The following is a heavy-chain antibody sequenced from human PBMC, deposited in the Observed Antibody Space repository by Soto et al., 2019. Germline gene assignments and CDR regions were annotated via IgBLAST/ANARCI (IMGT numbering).Heavy chain of an antibody. CDR2: IIPIFGTA. V-gene: IGHV1-69*13. Sequence: SVKVSCKASGATFSSYAISWVRQAPGQGLEWMGGIIPIFGTANYAQKFEGRVTITADESTSTAYMELSSLRSEDTAVYYCAGQPEYCTNGVCYTYYYGMDVWGQGTTVTVSS. J-gene: IGHJ6*02. CDR3: AGQPEYCTNGVCYTYYYGMDV. D-gene: IGHD2-8*01. CDR1: GATFSSYA.